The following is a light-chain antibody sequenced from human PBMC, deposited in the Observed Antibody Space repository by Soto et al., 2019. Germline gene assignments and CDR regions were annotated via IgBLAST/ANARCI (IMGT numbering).Light chain of an antibody. Sequence: DIVLTQSPGTLSLSPGERATLSCGASQSVSSNSLAWYQQKPGQAPRLLIYGASNRATGIPDRFSGSGSGTDFTLTINRLEPEDFAVYCCQQYGGSLPTFGQGTKVDIK. CDR1: QSVSSNS. J-gene: IGKJ1*01. CDR3: QQYGGSLPT. CDR2: GAS. V-gene: IGKV3-20*01.